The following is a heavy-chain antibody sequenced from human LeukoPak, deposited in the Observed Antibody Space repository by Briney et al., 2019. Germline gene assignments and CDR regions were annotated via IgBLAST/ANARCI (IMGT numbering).Heavy chain of an antibody. Sequence: SETLSLTCAVYGGSFSGYYWSWIRQPPGKGLEWIGEINHSGSTNYNPSLKSRVTISVDTSKNQFSLKLSSVTAADTAVYYCARLRGLAARPLGGYFDYWGQGTLVTVSS. V-gene: IGHV4-34*01. D-gene: IGHD6-6*01. CDR2: INHSGST. CDR1: GGSFSGYY. CDR3: ARLRGLAARPLGGYFDY. J-gene: IGHJ4*02.